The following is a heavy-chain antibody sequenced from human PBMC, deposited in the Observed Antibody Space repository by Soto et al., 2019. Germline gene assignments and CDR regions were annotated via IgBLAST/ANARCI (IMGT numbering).Heavy chain of an antibody. CDR1: GYTFTNYA. Sequence: QVQLVQSGAEVKRPGASVKVSCKASGYTFTNYAVHWVRQAPGQRLEWMGWINAGDGNTNYAQKLQGRVTMTTDTSTSTAYMELRSLRSDDTAVYYCARDPRSGVVPAALFDYWGQGTLVTVSS. CDR3: ARDPRSGVVPAALFDY. D-gene: IGHD2-2*01. CDR2: INAGDGNT. V-gene: IGHV1-3*01. J-gene: IGHJ4*02.